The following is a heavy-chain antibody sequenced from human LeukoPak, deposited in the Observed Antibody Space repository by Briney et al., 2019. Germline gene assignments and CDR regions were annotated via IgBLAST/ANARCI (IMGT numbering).Heavy chain of an antibody. CDR2: IYTSGST. CDR3: AREPPTDYYYYYYMDV. V-gene: IGHV4-4*07. CDR1: GGSISSYY. Sequence: SETLSLTCTVSGGSISSYYWSWIRQPAGKGLEWIGRIYTSGSTNYNPSLKSRVTMSVDTSKNQFSLKLSSVTAAATAVYYCAREPPTDYYYYYYMDVWGKGTTVTVSS. J-gene: IGHJ6*03.